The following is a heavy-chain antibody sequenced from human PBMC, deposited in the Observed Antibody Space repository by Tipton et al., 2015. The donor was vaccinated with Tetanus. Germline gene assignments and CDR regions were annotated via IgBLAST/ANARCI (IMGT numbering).Heavy chain of an antibody. CDR3: VRHSRSTNAHIDF. CDR2: IYYSGST. Sequence: GLVKPSETLSLSCTVSGGSISSYYWSWIRQPPGKGLEWIGYIYYSGSTSYNPSLESRVTISVDTSKNHFSLKLNSVTAADTAVYYCVRHSRSTNAHIDFWGQGTLVSVSS. J-gene: IGHJ4*02. D-gene: IGHD2/OR15-2a*01. CDR1: GGSISSYY. V-gene: IGHV4-59*08.